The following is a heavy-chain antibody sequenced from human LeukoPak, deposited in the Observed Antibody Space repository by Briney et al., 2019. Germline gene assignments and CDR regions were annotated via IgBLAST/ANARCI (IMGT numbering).Heavy chain of an antibody. CDR1: GYTFTGYY. Sequence: ASVKVSCKASGYTFTGYYMHWVRQAPGQGREWMGRVNPNSGDTGYAQKFQGRVTMTRDTSISTAYMELTRLRSDDTAVYYCAREYCNAGICYAYFDYWGQGTLVTVSS. CDR2: VNPNSGDT. J-gene: IGHJ4*02. V-gene: IGHV1-2*06. D-gene: IGHD2-15*01. CDR3: AREYCNAGICYAYFDY.